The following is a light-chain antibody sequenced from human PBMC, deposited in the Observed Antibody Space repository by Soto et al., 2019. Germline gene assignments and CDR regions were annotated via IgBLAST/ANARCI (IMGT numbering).Light chain of an antibody. CDR2: EVI. J-gene: IGLJ3*02. CDR3: SSFGSSTTWL. Sequence: QSALTQPASVSGSPGQSITISCTGTSSDVGGYDYVSWYQQHPGKAPKLMIFEVINRPSGVSNRFSGSKSGNMASLTISGLQAEDEADYYCSSFGSSTTWLFGAGTQLTVL. CDR1: SSDVGGYDY. V-gene: IGLV2-14*01.